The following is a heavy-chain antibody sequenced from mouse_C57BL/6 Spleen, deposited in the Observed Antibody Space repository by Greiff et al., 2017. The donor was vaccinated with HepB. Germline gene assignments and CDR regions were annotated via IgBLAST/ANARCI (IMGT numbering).Heavy chain of an antibody. CDR3: ARGITTGYAMDY. V-gene: IGHV5-4*01. D-gene: IGHD2-4*01. J-gene: IGHJ4*01. CDR2: ISDGGSYT. CDR1: GFTFSSYA. Sequence: EVQLVESGGGLVKPGGSLKLSCAASGFTFSSYAMSWVRQTPEKRLEWVATISDGGSYTYYPDNVKGRFTISRDNAKNNLYLQMSHLKSEDTAMYYCARGITTGYAMDYWGQGTSVTVSS.